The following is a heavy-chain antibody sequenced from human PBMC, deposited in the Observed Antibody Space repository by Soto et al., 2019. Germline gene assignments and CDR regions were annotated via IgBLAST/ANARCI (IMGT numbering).Heavy chain of an antibody. CDR1: GYTFTSYY. J-gene: IGHJ6*02. CDR2: INANSGGT. V-gene: IGHV1-2*04. CDR3: ARAPHFWSGYSGGYGMDV. D-gene: IGHD3-3*01. Sequence: QVQLVQSGAEVKKPGASVKVSCKASGYTFTSYYMHWVRQAPGQGLEWMGWINANSGGTNYEQKFQGWVTMTRDTSISTAYMELSRLRSDDTAVYYCARAPHFWSGYSGGYGMDVWGQGTTVTVSS.